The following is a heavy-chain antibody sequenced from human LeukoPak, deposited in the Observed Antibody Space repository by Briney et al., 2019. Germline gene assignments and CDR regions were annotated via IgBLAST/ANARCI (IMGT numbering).Heavy chain of an antibody. CDR3: ARDYFGSGTYYPYQYYGMDV. CDR1: GLNFRAYG. J-gene: IGHJ6*02. V-gene: IGHV3-23*01. CDR2: ISGSGDST. Sequence: GGSLRLSCAASGLNFRAYGMSWVRQAPGKGLEWVSTISGSGDSTYHADSVKGRFTISRDNSKNTLSLQMNSLRAEDTAVYFCARDYFGSGTYYPYQYYGMDVWGQGTTVTVSS. D-gene: IGHD3-10*01.